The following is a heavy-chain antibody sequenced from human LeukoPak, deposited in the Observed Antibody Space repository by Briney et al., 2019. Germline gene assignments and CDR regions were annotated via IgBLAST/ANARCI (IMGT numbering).Heavy chain of an antibody. CDR3: AKGRGYCSSTSCSSGY. J-gene: IGHJ4*02. CDR2: ISYDGSNK. CDR1: GFTFSSYG. V-gene: IGHV3-30*18. Sequence: GGSLRLSCAASGFTFSSYGMHWVRQAPGKGLEWVAVISYDGSNKYYADSVKGRFTISRDNSKNTLYLQMNSLRAEDTAVYYCAKGRGYCSSTSCSSGYWGQGTLVTVSS. D-gene: IGHD2-2*01.